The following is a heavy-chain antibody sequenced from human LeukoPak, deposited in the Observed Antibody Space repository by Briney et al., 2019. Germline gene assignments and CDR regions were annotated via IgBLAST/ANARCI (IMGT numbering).Heavy chain of an antibody. Sequence: SETPSLTCTVSGGSVSSDSYYWSWIRQPPGKGLEWIGYVYYTGSTKDNPSLKSRVTISVDTSKNQFSLKLSSVTAADTAVYYCARDQDGTTYLDYWGQGTLVTVSS. CDR1: GGSVSSDSYY. CDR3: ARDQDGTTYLDY. V-gene: IGHV4-61*01. J-gene: IGHJ4*02. D-gene: IGHD1-1*01. CDR2: VYYTGST.